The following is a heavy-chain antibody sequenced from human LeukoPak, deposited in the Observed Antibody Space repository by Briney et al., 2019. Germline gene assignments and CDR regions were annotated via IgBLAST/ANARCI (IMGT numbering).Heavy chain of an antibody. CDR2: ISAGAGYI. J-gene: IGHJ4*02. D-gene: IGHD5-24*01. Sequence: GGSLRLSCAASGFTFNSYAMTWVRQAPGKGLEWVSAISAGAGYIYYADSVKGRFTSSRDNSKSTLYLQMCNLRAEDTAVYFCAENRATGLAFYDYWGQGTQVTVSS. V-gene: IGHV3-23*01. CDR3: AENRATGLAFYDY. CDR1: GFTFNSYA.